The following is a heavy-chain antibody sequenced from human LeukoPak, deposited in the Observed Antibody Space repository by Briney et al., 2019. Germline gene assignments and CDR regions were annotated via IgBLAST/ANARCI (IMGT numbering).Heavy chain of an antibody. CDR3: ARRGRDGYNSDWFDP. D-gene: IGHD5-24*01. Sequence: GESLKISCKGSGYSFTSYRIGWVRQMPGKGLEWMGIIYPGDSDTRYSPSFQGQVTISADKSIGTAYLQWSSLKASDTAMYYCARRGRDGYNSDWFDPWGQGTLVTVSS. CDR2: IYPGDSDT. J-gene: IGHJ5*02. V-gene: IGHV5-51*01. CDR1: GYSFTSYR.